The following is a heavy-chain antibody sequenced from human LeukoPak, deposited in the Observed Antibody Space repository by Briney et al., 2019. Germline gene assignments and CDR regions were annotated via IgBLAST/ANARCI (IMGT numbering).Heavy chain of an antibody. Sequence: ASVKVSCKASGYTFTDYYIHWVRQAPGQGLEWMGWINPATGATKFAQEFQGRVTLTRDTSSSTTYMDLNRLTSDDTAVYYCARDTRRGYTGYDMPGDWGQGTLVIVSS. J-gene: IGHJ4*02. CDR3: ARDTRRGYTGYDMPGD. CDR1: GYTFTDYY. V-gene: IGHV1-2*02. D-gene: IGHD5-12*01. CDR2: INPATGAT.